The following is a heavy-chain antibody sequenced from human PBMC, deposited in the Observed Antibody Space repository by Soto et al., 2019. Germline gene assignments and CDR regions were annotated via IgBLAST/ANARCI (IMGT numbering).Heavy chain of an antibody. Sequence: SETLSLTCTVSGGSISSGGYYWSWIRQHPGKGLEWIGYIYYSGSTYYNQSLKSRVTISVDTSKNQFSLKLSSVTAADTAVYYCARVLGYCSSTSCYNHDYWGQGTLVTVSS. D-gene: IGHD2-2*02. V-gene: IGHV4-31*03. CDR1: GGSISSGGYY. J-gene: IGHJ4*02. CDR2: IYYSGST. CDR3: ARVLGYCSSTSCYNHDY.